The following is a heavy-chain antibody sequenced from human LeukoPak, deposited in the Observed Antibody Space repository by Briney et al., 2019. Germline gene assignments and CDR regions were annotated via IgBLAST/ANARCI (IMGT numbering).Heavy chain of an antibody. CDR2: ISGSGGST. CDR1: GGSFSGYY. Sequence: ETLSLTCAVYGGSFSGYYWSWVRQAPGKGLEWVSAISGSGGSTYYADSVKGRFTISRDNSKNTLYLQMNSLRAEDTAVYYCAKDADYIDWDWGQGTLVTVSS. CDR3: AKDADYIDWD. J-gene: IGHJ4*02. V-gene: IGHV3-23*01. D-gene: IGHD4-4*01.